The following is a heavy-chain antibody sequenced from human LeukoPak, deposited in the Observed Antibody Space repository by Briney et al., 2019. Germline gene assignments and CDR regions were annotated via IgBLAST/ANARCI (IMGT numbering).Heavy chain of an antibody. CDR1: GFIFRNAW. CDR3: GTGSAFDI. CDR2: IKSKTDGETT. D-gene: IGHD7-27*01. V-gene: IGHV3-15*01. J-gene: IGHJ3*02. Sequence: PGGSLRLSCAGSGFIFRNAWMSWGRQAPGKGLEWVGRIKSKTDGETTDYAVPVKGRFTISRDDSKSTLYLQMNNLKVEDTAVYYCGTGSAFDIWGQGTMVTVSS.